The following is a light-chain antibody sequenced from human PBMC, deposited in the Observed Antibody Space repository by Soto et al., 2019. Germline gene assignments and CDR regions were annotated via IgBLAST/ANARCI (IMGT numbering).Light chain of an antibody. V-gene: IGKV1-5*03. CDR3: PPYNSPES. CDR2: KAS. CDR1: QCISRW. J-gene: IGKJ2*01. Sequence: DIQMTQSPSTLSASVGDRVTITCRASQCISRWLAWYQQKPGKAPKLLIHKASSLESGVPSRFSGRGSGTEITLTNTSPPPDNSTPYYTPPYNSPESFG.